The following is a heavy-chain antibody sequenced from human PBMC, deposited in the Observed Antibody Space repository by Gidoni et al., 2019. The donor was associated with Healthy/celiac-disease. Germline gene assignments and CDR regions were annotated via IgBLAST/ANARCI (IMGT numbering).Heavy chain of an antibody. V-gene: IGHV4-34*01. CDR2: INHSGST. CDR1: GGSFSGYY. Sequence: QVQLQQWGAGLLKPSETLSLTFAVYGGSFSGYYWSWIRQPPGKGLEWIGEINHSGSTNYNPSLKSRVTIAVDTSKNQFSLKLSSVTAADTAVYYCARGRLAVAGRFGYFQHWGQGTLVTVSS. J-gene: IGHJ1*01. D-gene: IGHD6-19*01. CDR3: ARGRLAVAGRFGYFQH.